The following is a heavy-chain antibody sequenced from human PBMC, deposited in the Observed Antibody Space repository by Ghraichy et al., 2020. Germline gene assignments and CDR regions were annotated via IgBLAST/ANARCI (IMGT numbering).Heavy chain of an antibody. CDR3: AREGFRSQWLDYYYMDV. D-gene: IGHD6-19*01. CDR1: GGSFSGYY. Sequence: SETLSLTCAVYGGSFSGYYWSWIRQPPGKGLECIGEINHSGSTNYNPSLKSRVTISVDTSKNQFSLKLSSVTAADTAVYYCAREGFRSQWLDYYYMDVWGKGTTVTVSS. CDR2: INHSGST. J-gene: IGHJ6*03. V-gene: IGHV4-34*01.